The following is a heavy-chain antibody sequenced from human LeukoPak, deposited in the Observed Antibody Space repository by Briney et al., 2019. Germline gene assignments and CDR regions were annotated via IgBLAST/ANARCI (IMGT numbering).Heavy chain of an antibody. CDR3: TGDGVGSVPLDY. CDR2: IDTDGGNI. D-gene: IGHD1-26*01. CDR1: GFTFNSNW. V-gene: IGHV3-74*01. J-gene: IGHJ4*02. Sequence: PGGSLRLSCVASGFTFNSNWMHWVRQAPGKGLVWVSRIDTDGGNIRYASSVEGRFTISRDNAKNTLFLQMNSLRVEDTAVYYCTGDGVGSVPLDYWGQGILVTVSS.